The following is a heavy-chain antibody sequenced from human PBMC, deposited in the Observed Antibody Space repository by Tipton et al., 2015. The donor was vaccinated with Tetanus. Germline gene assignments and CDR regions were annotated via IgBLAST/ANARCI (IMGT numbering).Heavy chain of an antibody. V-gene: IGHV4-39*01. CDR1: GDSISSNTNY. J-gene: IGHJ4*02. Sequence: TLSLTCSVSGDSISSNTNYWAWIRQPPGKGLEWIGSIYYTESRYYNPPLKSRVTISVDTSKNRLSLNLNSVTAADTAVYYCAKGRATSLHDYWGQGTLVTVSS. CDR3: AKGRATSLHDY. D-gene: IGHD5-12*01. CDR2: IYYTESR.